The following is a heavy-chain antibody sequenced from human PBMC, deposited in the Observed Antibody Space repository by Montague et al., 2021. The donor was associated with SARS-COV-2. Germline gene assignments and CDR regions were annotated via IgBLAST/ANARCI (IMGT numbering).Heavy chain of an antibody. Sequence: TLSLTCTVSGGSISSGSYYWNWIRQPAGKGLEWIGRIYNSGSTYYNPSLKSRVTISVDTSKNQFSLKLSSVTAADTAVYYCARGSLLLTGYYKDYLDYWGQGTMVTVSS. J-gene: IGHJ4*02. CDR1: GGSISSGSYY. D-gene: IGHD3-9*01. V-gene: IGHV4-61*02. CDR3: ARGSLLLTGYYKDYLDY. CDR2: IYNSGST.